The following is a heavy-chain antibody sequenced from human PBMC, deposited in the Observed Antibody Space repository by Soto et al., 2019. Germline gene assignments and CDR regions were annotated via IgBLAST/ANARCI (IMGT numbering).Heavy chain of an antibody. CDR1: GFTFSSYA. Sequence: PGGSLRLSCAASGFTFSSYATHWVRQAPGKGLEYVSAISSNGGSTYYANSVKGRFTISRDNSKNTLYLQMGSLRAEDMAVYYCARDRNYDSSGYWDYWGQGTLVTVSS. J-gene: IGHJ4*02. CDR2: ISSNGGST. D-gene: IGHD3-22*01. V-gene: IGHV3-64*01. CDR3: ARDRNYDSSGYWDY.